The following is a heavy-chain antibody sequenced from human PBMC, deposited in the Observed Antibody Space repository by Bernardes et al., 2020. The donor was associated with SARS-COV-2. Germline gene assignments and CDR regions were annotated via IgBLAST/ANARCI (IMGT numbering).Heavy chain of an antibody. CDR2: ISAYNGNT. D-gene: IGHD3-10*01. CDR1: GYTFTSYG. Sequence: ASVKVSCKASGYTFTSYGISWVRQAPGQGLEWMGWISAYNGNTNYAQKLQGRVTMTTDTSTSTAYMELRSLRSDDTAVYYCARGPNGSGTNYYGMDVWGQGTTVTVSS. CDR3: ARGPNGSGTNYYGMDV. V-gene: IGHV1-18*04. J-gene: IGHJ6*02.